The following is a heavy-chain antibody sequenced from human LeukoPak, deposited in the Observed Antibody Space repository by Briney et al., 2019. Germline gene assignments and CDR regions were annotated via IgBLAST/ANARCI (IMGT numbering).Heavy chain of an antibody. Sequence: SETLSLTCTVSGGSISSYHWSWIRQPPGKGLEWIGYIYYSGSTNYNPSLKSRVTISVDTSKNQFSLKLSSVTAADTAVYYCARGTMVVTDFDYWGQGTLVTVSS. D-gene: IGHD4-23*01. V-gene: IGHV4-59*01. J-gene: IGHJ4*02. CDR3: ARGTMVVTDFDY. CDR2: IYYSGST. CDR1: GGSISSYH.